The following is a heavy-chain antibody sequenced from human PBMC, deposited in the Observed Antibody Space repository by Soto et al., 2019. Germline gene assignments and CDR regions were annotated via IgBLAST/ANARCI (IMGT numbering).Heavy chain of an antibody. V-gene: IGHV3-30*03. D-gene: IGHD3-3*01. CDR2: ISYDGSNK. Sequence: QVQLVESGGGVVQPGRSLRLSCAASGFTFSSYGMHWVRQAPGKGLEWVAVISYDGSNKYYADSVKGRFTISRDNSKNTLYLQMNSLRAEDTAVYYCARFTIFGVVSIGFDYWGQGTLVTVSS. CDR1: GFTFSSYG. CDR3: ARFTIFGVVSIGFDY. J-gene: IGHJ4*02.